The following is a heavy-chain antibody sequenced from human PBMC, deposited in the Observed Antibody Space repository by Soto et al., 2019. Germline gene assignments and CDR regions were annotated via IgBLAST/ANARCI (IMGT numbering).Heavy chain of an antibody. J-gene: IGHJ4*02. CDR1: AYSFTSYD. V-gene: IGHV1-8*01. D-gene: IGHD5-12*01. CDR3: ARVEVATILGVDY. Sequence: ASVKVSCKASAYSFTSYDINWVRQATGQGLEWMGWMNPNSGNTGYAQKFQGRVTMTRNTSISTAYMELSSLRSEDTAVYYCARVEVATILGVDYWGQGTLVTVSS. CDR2: MNPNSGNT.